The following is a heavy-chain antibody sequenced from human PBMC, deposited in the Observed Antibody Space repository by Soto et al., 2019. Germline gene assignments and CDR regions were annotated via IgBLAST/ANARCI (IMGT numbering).Heavy chain of an antibody. D-gene: IGHD4-17*01. CDR1: GGSISSYY. J-gene: IGHJ4*02. Sequence: QVQLQESGPGLVKPSETLSLTCTVYGGSISSYYWSWLRQPPGQGLEWIGNIYYSGSTNYNPSRKSRVTMSVDISKNQVSLKLSSVTSADTAVYYCTSVGGYYGDYPNFDYWGPGALVTVAS. V-gene: IGHV4-59*01. CDR2: IYYSGST. CDR3: TSVGGYYGDYPNFDY.